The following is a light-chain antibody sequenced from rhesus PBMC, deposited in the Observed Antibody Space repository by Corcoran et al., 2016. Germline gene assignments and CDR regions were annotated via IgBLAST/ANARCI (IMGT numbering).Light chain of an antibody. V-gene: IGKV1-22*01. CDR2: KEA. CDR3: HTSNSSPRP. Sequence: DIQMTQSPSSLSASLGDTVTITCRASQSISRWLAWYQQKPGKAPRLLSYKEATLQSGVPSRFSGSGSGTDFTLTISNLPSEDLATFYFHTSNSSPRPFVQGTKL. J-gene: IGKJ1*01. CDR1: QSISRW.